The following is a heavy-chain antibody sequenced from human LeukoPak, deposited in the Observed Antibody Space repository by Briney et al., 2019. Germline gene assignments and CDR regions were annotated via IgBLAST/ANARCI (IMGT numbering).Heavy chain of an antibody. Sequence: GSSVKVSCKASGGTFSSYAISWVRQAPGQGLEWMGIINPSGGSTSYAQKFQGRVTMTRDTSTSTVYMELSSLRSEDTAVYYCASSRGYSDYYFDYWGQGTLVTVSS. CDR3: ASSRGYSDYYFDY. CDR1: GGTFSSYA. D-gene: IGHD2-15*01. J-gene: IGHJ4*02. CDR2: INPSGGST. V-gene: IGHV1-46*01.